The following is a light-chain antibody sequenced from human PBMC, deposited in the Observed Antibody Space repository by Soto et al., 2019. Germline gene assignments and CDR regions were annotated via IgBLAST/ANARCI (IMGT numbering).Light chain of an antibody. CDR1: QGISSY. V-gene: IGKV1-8*01. CDR3: QPYNNWPLT. J-gene: IGKJ4*01. CDR2: AAS. Sequence: AIRMTQSPSSFSASTGDRVTITCRASQGISSYLAWYQQKPGKAPKLLIYAASTLQSGVPSRFSGSGSGTDFTLTISSLQSEDFAIYYCQPYNNWPLTFGGGTKVHIK.